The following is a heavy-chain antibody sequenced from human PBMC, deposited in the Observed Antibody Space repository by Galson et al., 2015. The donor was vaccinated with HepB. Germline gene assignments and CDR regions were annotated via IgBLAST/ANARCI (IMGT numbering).Heavy chain of an antibody. CDR2: ISYDEATT. D-gene: IGHD5-18*01. CDR1: GFTFRNYG. CDR3: AKDLLYSYGFRGPFDY. Sequence: SLRLSCAASGFTFRNYGMHWVRQAPGEGLEWLTFISYDEATTYYADSVKGRFTLSRDNSNNTLYLQMKSLRPEDTAVYYCAKDLLYSYGFRGPFDYWGHGTLVSVSS. V-gene: IGHV3-30*18. J-gene: IGHJ4*03.